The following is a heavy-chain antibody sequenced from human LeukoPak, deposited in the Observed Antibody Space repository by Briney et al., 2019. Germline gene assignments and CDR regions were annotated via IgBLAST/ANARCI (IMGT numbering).Heavy chain of an antibody. D-gene: IGHD4-11*01. CDR2: VAYNGNT. CDR1: GGSINTNYYI. Sequence: PSETLSLTCTVSGGSINTNYYIWGWIRQPPGKGLEWIGSVAYNGNTFHNPSLKSRVTISVDTSKNQFSLKLSSVTAADTAVYYCARGIRGTVTTCSGFDPWGQGILVTVSS. J-gene: IGHJ5*02. V-gene: IGHV4-39*07. CDR3: ARGIRGTVTTCSGFDP.